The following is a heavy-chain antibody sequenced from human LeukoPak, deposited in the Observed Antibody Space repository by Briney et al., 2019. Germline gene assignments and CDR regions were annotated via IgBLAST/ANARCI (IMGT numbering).Heavy chain of an antibody. CDR2: ISSSGSTI. Sequence: GGSLRLSCAASGFTFSSYEMNWVRQAPGKGLEWVSYISSSGSTIYYADSVKGRFTISRDNAKNSLYLQMNSLRAEDTAVYYCARDPMAAKFDYWGQGTLVTVSS. D-gene: IGHD5-24*01. V-gene: IGHV3-48*03. CDR3: ARDPMAAKFDY. CDR1: GFTFSSYE. J-gene: IGHJ4*02.